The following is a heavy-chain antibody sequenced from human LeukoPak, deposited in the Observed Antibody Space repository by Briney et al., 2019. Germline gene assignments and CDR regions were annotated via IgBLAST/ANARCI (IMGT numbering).Heavy chain of an antibody. CDR1: GGSISSGDYY. Sequence: QTLSLTCTVSGGSISSGDYYWSWIRQPPGKGLEWNGYIYYSGSIYYNPSLKSRVTISVDTSKNQFSLKLSSVTAAATAVYYCAKTTVTTSGILFDYWGQGTLVTVSS. CDR3: AKTTVTTSGILFDY. J-gene: IGHJ4*02. CDR2: IYYSGSI. V-gene: IGHV4-30-4*08. D-gene: IGHD4-17*01.